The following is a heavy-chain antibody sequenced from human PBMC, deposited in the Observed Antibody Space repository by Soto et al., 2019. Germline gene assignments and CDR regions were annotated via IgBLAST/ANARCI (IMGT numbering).Heavy chain of an antibody. Sequence: EEDLLESGGGLVQPGGSLRLSCAASEFIFTNYDINWVRQAPGKGLEWVSVIAVHDNTYYADSVRGRSTICRDDSTNTVYLQTYRLRVDDTTVYYRAKAARVRSPAGHYFDLMAQGTLDTVSS. V-gene: IGHV3-23*01. D-gene: IGHD2-21*01. CDR1: EFIFTNYD. J-gene: IGHJ4*02. CDR2: IAVHDNT. CDR3: AKAARVRSPAGHYFDL.